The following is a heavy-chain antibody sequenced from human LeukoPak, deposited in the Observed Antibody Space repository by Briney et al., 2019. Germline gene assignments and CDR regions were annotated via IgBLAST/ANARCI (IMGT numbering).Heavy chain of an antibody. CDR2: IKQDGSEK. D-gene: IGHD4-17*01. CDR1: GFTFSSYG. J-gene: IGHJ4*02. Sequence: PGGSLRLSCAASGFTFSSYGMHWVRQAPGKGLEWVANIKQDGSEKYYVDSVKGRFTISRDNAKNSLYLQMNSLRAEDTAVYYCARDHDYGDYLDYWGQGTLVTVSS. CDR3: ARDHDYGDYLDY. V-gene: IGHV3-7*01.